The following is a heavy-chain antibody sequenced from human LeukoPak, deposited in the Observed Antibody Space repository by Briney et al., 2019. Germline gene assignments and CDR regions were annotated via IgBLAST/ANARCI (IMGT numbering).Heavy chain of an antibody. Sequence: PGGSLRLSCAASGFTFSSYAMSWVRQAPGKGLEWVSAISGSGGSTYYADSVKGRFTISRDNSKNTLYLQMNSLGAEDTAVYYCAKGIGSSWNYDYWGQGTLVTVSS. V-gene: IGHV3-23*01. CDR2: ISGSGGST. CDR1: GFTFSSYA. J-gene: IGHJ4*02. D-gene: IGHD6-13*01. CDR3: AKGIGSSWNYDY.